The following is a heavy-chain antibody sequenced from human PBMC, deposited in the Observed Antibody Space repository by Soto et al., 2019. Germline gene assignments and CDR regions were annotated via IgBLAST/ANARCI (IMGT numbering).Heavy chain of an antibody. CDR2: IFHGGST. CDR3: ARGRVVVPAAVMFNCLDP. V-gene: IGHV4-30-2*01. J-gene: IGHJ5*02. CDR1: GAPITWGDYS. Sequence: LSLTCAIPGAPITWGDYSWNWIRQPPGKGLEWIGYIFHGGSTYYNPSLRSRVTISVDRSRTQFSLKMSSVTAADTAVYYCARGRVVVPAAVMFNCLDPWGQGALVTV. D-gene: IGHD2-2*01.